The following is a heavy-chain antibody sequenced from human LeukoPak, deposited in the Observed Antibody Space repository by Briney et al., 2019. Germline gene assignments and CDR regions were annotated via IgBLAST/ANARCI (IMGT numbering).Heavy chain of an antibody. J-gene: IGHJ3*02. CDR2: IYYSGST. CDR1: GGSISSYY. V-gene: IGHV4-59*01. CDR3: ARYIVSYPHDAFDI. Sequence: SETLSLTCTVSGGSISSYYRSWIRQPPGKGLEWIGYIYYSGSTSYNPSLKSRVTISVDTSKKQFSLKLSSVTAADTAFYYCARYIVSYPHDAFDIWGQGTMVTVSS. D-gene: IGHD1-26*01.